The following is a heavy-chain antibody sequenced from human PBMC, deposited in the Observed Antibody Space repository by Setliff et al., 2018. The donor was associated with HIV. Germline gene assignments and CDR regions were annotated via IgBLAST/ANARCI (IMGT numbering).Heavy chain of an antibody. J-gene: IGHJ6*03. V-gene: IGHV1-69-2*01. CDR1: GYTFSDHY. D-gene: IGHD3-3*01. CDR2: VDPEDGET. Sequence: ASAKVSCTASGYTFSDHYIHWDQQAPGKGLGRVGRVDPEDGETVYAEKVQGRVTITADTSTDTAHMELRGLRSEDTALYYCTVILEDDSLRGDYMEVWGKGTTVTVSS. CDR3: TVILEDDSLRGDYMEV.